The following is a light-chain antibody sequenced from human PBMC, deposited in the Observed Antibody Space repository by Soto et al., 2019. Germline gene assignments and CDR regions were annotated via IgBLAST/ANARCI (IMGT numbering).Light chain of an antibody. V-gene: IGKV1-5*01. Sequence: DIQMTQSPSTLSASVGDRVTITCRASESISSWSASYQQKPGKAPKLLIDDASSSESGVPSWFSGSGSGTELTLTISSLQPDDFATYYCQQYNSYPQTFGQGTRWIT. CDR2: DAS. CDR3: QQYNSYPQT. CDR1: ESISSW. J-gene: IGKJ1*01.